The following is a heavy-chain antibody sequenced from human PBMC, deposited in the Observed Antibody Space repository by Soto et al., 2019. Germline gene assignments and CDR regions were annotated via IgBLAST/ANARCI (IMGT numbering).Heavy chain of an antibody. D-gene: IGHD3-22*01. V-gene: IGHV1-2*02. CDR2: INPNSGGT. Sequence: SVKVSCKASGYPFTGYYMHWVRQAPGQGLEWMGWINPNSGGTNYAQKFQGRVTMTRDTSISTAYMELSRLRSDDTAVYYCARVGTPCTSGYYLYYFDYWGPGNLVTVSS. J-gene: IGHJ4*02. CDR3: ARVGTPCTSGYYLYYFDY. CDR1: GYPFTGYY.